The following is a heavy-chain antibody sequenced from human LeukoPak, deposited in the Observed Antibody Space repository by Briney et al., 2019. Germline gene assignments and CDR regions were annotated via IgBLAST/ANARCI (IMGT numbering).Heavy chain of an antibody. Sequence: SETLSLTCTVSGDSIGSHFWSWIRQPPGKGLDWIAYVSYSAYTNYNPSLISRVAISTDTSNNHFSLKLSSVTAADTAAYYCARGGASSLPFNVWGQGTLVTVSS. J-gene: IGHJ3*01. V-gene: IGHV4-59*11. CDR2: VSYSAYT. CDR3: ARGGASSLPFNV. D-gene: IGHD3-16*01. CDR1: GDSIGSHF.